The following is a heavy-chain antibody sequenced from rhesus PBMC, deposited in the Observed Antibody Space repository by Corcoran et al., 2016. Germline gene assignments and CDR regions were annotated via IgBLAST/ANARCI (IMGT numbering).Heavy chain of an antibody. J-gene: IGHJ6*01. CDR3: TRDWYGLDS. Sequence: EVQLVESGGGLVQPGGSLRPSCAASGFPFSNYWMNWVRKAPGKGREWVGFMKNKADGGTAAYAESVKGSFTISRDDSKNTLYLQMNSLKTEDTAVYYCTRDWYGLDSWGQGVVVTVSS. CDR1: GFPFSNYW. V-gene: IGHV3-16*01. CDR2: MKNKADGGTA.